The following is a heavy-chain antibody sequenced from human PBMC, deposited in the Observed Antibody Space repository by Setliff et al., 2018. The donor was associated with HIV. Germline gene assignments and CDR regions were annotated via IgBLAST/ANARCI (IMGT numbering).Heavy chain of an antibody. Sequence: KASETLSLTCAVYGGSFSSYYWIWIRQPPGKGLEWIGEINHSGSTAYNPSLKSRVTISVDTSKNQFSLKLNSVTAADTAVYYCGRVAGYCAPSRCYGYNAFDIWGPGTMVTVSS. V-gene: IGHV4-34*01. CDR2: INHSGST. J-gene: IGHJ3*02. CDR1: GGSFSSYY. D-gene: IGHD2-15*01. CDR3: GRVAGYCAPSRCYGYNAFDI.